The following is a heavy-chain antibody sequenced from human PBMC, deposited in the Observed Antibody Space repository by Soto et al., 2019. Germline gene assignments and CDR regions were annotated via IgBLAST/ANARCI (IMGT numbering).Heavy chain of an antibody. CDR3: ARDLTDWGIAARLYGMDV. CDR1: GGTFSSYA. D-gene: IGHD6-6*01. J-gene: IGHJ6*02. Sequence: RASVKVSCKASGGTFSSYAISWVRQAPGQGLEWMGGIIPIFGTANYAQKFQGRVTITADESTSTAYMELSSLRSEDTAVYYCARDLTDWGIAARLYGMDVWGQGTTVTVSS. CDR2: IIPIFGTA. V-gene: IGHV1-69*13.